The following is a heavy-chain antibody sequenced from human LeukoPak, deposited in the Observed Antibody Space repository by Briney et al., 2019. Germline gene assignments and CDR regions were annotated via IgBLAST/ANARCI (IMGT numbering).Heavy chain of an antibody. CDR3: ARDQALNWNYDVFDY. V-gene: IGHV4-4*07. J-gene: IGHJ4*02. CDR2: IYTSGRT. Sequence: SETLSLTCTVSGDSISSNYWSWIRQPAGKGLEWIRRIYTSGRTDYNPSLKSRVTMSVDTSKNQVSLKLSSVTAADTALYYCARDQALNWNYDVFDYWGQGALVTVSS. D-gene: IGHD1-7*01. CDR1: GDSISSNY.